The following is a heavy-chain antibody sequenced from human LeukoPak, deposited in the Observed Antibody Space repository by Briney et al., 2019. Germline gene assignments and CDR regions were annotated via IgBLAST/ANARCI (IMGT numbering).Heavy chain of an antibody. D-gene: IGHD2-15*01. CDR2: IYYSGST. V-gene: IGHV4-61*01. Sequence: SETLSLTCTVSGGSVSSGSYYWSWIRQPPGKGLEWIGYIYYSGSTNHNPSLKGRVTISVDTSKNQFSLKLSSVTAADTAVYYCARDIRRSGQIDYRGQGTLVTVSS. CDR3: ARDIRRSGQIDY. J-gene: IGHJ4*02. CDR1: GGSVSSGSYY.